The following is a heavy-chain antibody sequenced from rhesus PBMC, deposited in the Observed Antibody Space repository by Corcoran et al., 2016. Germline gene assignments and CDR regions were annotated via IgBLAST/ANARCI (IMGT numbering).Heavy chain of an antibody. CDR3: ARESDTAGTAVFDY. CDR2: IDGGSGST. D-gene: IGHD5-30*01. J-gene: IGHJ4*01. V-gene: IGHV4-160*01. CDR1: GGSISSNY. Sequence: QLQLQDSGPGLVKPSETLYLTCAVSGGSISSNYWSWIRQPPGKGLEWIGHIDGGSGSTYYNPSLKSRVTVSKDTSKNQFSLKLSSVTAADTAVYYCARESDTAGTAVFDYWGQGVLVTVSS.